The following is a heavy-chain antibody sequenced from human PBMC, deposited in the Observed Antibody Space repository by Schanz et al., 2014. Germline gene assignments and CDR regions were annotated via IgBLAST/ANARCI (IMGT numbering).Heavy chain of an antibody. Sequence: QVQLVQSGSELKKPGASVKVSCKASGYTFTRFAMNWVRQAPGQGLEWMGWINTNNGDPTYAQGFTGRFVFSLDTSVSTAYLQISSLKAEDTAVYYCARGGVVVVTAALNWFDPWGQGTLVTVSS. CDR1: GYTFTRFA. CDR2: INTNNGDP. J-gene: IGHJ5*02. D-gene: IGHD2-15*01. CDR3: ARGGVVVVTAALNWFDP. V-gene: IGHV7-4-1*02.